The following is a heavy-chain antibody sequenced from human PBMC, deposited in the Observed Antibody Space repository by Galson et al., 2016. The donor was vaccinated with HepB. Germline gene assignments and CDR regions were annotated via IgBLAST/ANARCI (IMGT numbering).Heavy chain of an antibody. CDR3: ARVRGTYCGGDCYFDAFDI. Sequence: LRLSCAASGFTLSSHWMHWVRQAPGKGLVWVSRINSDGSRTNYADSVKGRFSISRDNAKNTLYLQMSSLRAEDTAVYYCARVRGTYCGGDCYFDAFDIWGQGTLVTVSS. V-gene: IGHV3-74*01. J-gene: IGHJ3*02. CDR1: GFTLSSHW. CDR2: INSDGSRT. D-gene: IGHD2-21*02.